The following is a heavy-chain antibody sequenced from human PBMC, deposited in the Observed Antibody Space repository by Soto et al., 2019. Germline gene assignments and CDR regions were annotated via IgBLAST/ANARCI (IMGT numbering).Heavy chain of an antibody. CDR3: ARLLTEGATFREDAFDL. CDR1: RYTFTSHG. CDR2: ISTFNGKT. V-gene: IGHV1-18*01. Sequence: QVQLVQSGGDVKTPGASVKVSCTSSRYTFTSHGIAWVRQAPGQGLEWMGWISTFNGKTDYAQKFQGRVTMTADTLTSTVHMELRSLRSDDTVVYYCARLLTEGATFREDAFDLWGQGTKVTVSS. D-gene: IGHD1-26*01. J-gene: IGHJ3*01.